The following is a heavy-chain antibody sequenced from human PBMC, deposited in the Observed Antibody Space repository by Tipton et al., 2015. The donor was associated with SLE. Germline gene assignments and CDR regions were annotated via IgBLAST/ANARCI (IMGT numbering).Heavy chain of an antibody. Sequence: SLRLSCVASGFTFSKYWMTWVRQTPGKGLEWVANIKQDGSERYYVDSVKGRYTISRDNVKNSLYLHMNSLRVEDSAVYYCARGFTRFSSMDVWGKGTTVIVSS. CDR2: IKQDGSER. J-gene: IGHJ6*03. V-gene: IGHV3-7*01. CDR1: GFTFSKYW. D-gene: IGHD3-3*01. CDR3: ARGFTRFSSMDV.